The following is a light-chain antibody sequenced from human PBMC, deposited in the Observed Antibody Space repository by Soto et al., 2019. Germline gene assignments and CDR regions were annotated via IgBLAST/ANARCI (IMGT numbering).Light chain of an antibody. V-gene: IGKV3-15*01. CDR1: QSVSSN. Sequence: EIVMTQSPATLSMSPGERATLSCRASQSVSSNLAWYQQKPGQAPRLLIYGASTRATGIPARFSGSGSRTEFTLTISSLQSEDFAVYYCQQYNNWPPTFGQGTRLEIK. J-gene: IGKJ5*01. CDR2: GAS. CDR3: QQYNNWPPT.